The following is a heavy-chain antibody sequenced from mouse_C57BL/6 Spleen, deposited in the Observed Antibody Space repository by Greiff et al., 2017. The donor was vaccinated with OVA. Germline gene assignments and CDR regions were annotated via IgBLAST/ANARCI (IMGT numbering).Heavy chain of an antibody. Sequence: EVQLQQSGPELVKPGASVKIPCKASGYTFTDYNMDWVKQSHGKSLEWIGDINPNNGGTIYNQKFKGKATLTVDKSSSTAYMELRSLTSEDTAVYYCARGLRRAFYYAMDYWGQGTSVTVSS. CDR1: GYTFTDYN. CDR3: ARGLRRAFYYAMDY. J-gene: IGHJ4*01. CDR2: INPNNGGT. D-gene: IGHD2-4*01. V-gene: IGHV1-18*01.